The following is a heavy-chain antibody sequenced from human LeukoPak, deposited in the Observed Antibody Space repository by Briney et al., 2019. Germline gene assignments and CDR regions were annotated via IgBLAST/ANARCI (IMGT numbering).Heavy chain of an antibody. Sequence: SETLSLTCAVCGGSFSGYYWSWIRQPPGKGLEWIGEINHSGSTTYNPSLKSRVTISVDTSKNQFSLKLSSVTAADTAVYYCARGVPTIFGVVTFRNWFDPWGQGTLVTVSS. V-gene: IGHV4-34*01. CDR1: GGSFSGYY. D-gene: IGHD3-3*01. CDR2: INHSGST. J-gene: IGHJ5*02. CDR3: ARGVPTIFGVVTFRNWFDP.